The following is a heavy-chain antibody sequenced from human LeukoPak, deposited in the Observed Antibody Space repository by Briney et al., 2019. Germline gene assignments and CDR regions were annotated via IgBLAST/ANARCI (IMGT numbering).Heavy chain of an antibody. CDR1: GFTFSSYA. Sequence: PGGSLTLSCAASGFTFSSYAVNWVRQAPAKGMGWVSAMNSGGVNTYYADSVKGRFTISRHNSKTPLYLQMSSLRAELTAVYYCAKDTTHSGSYRIDYWGEGTLVIVSS. J-gene: IGHJ4*02. CDR2: MNSGGVNT. CDR3: AKDTTHSGSYRIDY. V-gene: IGHV3-23*01. D-gene: IGHD1-26*01.